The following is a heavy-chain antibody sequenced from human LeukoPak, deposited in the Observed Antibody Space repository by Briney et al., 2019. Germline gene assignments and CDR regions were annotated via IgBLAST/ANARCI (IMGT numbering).Heavy chain of an antibody. V-gene: IGHV1-18*01. J-gene: IGHJ4*02. CDR2: ISAYNGNT. Sequence: ASVKVSCKASGYTFTSYGISWVRQAPGQGLEWMGWISAYNGNTSYAQKLQGRVTMTTDTSTSTAYMELRSLRSDDTAVYYCARVRSSRGTFDYWGQGTLVTVSS. D-gene: IGHD6-6*01. CDR1: GYTFTSYG. CDR3: ARVRSSRGTFDY.